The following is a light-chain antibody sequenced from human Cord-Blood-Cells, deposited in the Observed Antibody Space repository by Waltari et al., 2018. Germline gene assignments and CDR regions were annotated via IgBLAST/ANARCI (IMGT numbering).Light chain of an antibody. V-gene: IGLV2-14*01. CDR3: SSYTSSSTPV. CDR2: DVS. J-gene: IGLJ3*02. Sequence: QSALTQPASVSGSPGQSITISCTGTSSDGGGYYYVSWYQQPPGKAPKLMIYDVSKRPSGVSNRFSGSNSGNTASLTISGLQAEDEADYYCSSYTSSSTPVFGGGTKLTVL. CDR1: SSDGGGYYY.